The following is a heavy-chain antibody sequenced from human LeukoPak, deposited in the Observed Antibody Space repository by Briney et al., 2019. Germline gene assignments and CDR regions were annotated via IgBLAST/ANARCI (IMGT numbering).Heavy chain of an antibody. V-gene: IGHV1-46*01. CDR2: ISPSGGST. D-gene: IGHD6-6*01. J-gene: IGHJ1*01. CDR3: ARGSSSVYFQH. Sequence: GASVKVSCKASGYTFTSYYMHWVRQAPGQGLEWMGIISPSGGSTSYAQKFQGRVTMTRDMSTSTVYMELSSLRSEDTAVYYCARGSSSVYFQHWGQGTLVTVSS. CDR1: GYTFTSYY.